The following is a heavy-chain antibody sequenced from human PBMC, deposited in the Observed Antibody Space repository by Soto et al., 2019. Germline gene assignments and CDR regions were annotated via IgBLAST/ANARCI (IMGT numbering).Heavy chain of an antibody. CDR2: IYYSGST. V-gene: IGHV4-59*01. J-gene: IGHJ4*02. CDR1: GGSISSYY. CDR3: XXXXXXXXELDY. Sequence: QVQLQESGPGLVKPSETLSHTCTVSGGSISSYYWSWILQPPGKGLEWIGYIYYSGSTNYNPSLKSRVTISLDMSKNQFSLKLSSXTXAXTAVYYXXXXXXXXXELDYWGQGTLVTVSS.